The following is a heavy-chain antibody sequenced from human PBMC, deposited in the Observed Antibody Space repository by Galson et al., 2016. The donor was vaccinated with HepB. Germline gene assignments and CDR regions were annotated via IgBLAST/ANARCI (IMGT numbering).Heavy chain of an antibody. V-gene: IGHV3-33*01. J-gene: IGHJ4*02. D-gene: IGHD4/OR15-4a*01. CDR3: ARDMVGGSPDYFDY. CDR2: IWYDARNK. CDR1: GFTFSYYG. Sequence: SLRLSCAASGFTFSYYGMHWVRQAPGKALEWVAVIWYDARNKFCADSVKGRFTLSRDNSKNALFTQINSLRAEDTAVYYCARDMVGGSPDYFDYWGQGTLVTVSS.